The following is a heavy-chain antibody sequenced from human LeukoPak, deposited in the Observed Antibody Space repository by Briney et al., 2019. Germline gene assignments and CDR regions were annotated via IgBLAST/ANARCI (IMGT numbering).Heavy chain of an antibody. J-gene: IGHJ3*02. CDR3: ARAGGWAREDYKGDAFAI. Sequence: ASVKVSCKASGYTFTNYGISWVRQAPGQGLEWMGWISTYNGNTNYAQKIQGRVTMTTDTSTSTAYMELSSLISDETAVYYCARAGGWAREDYKGDAFAIWGQGTMVTVSS. CDR1: GYTFTNYG. CDR2: ISTYNGNT. D-gene: IGHD6-19*01. V-gene: IGHV1-18*01.